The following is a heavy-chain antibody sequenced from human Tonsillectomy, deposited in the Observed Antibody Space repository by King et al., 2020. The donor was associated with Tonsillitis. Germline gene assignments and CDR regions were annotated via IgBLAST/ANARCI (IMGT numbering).Heavy chain of an antibody. CDR3: ARASDYYDSSRRGAFDI. V-gene: IGHV1-2*02. J-gene: IGHJ3*02. Sequence: VQLVESGAEVKKPGASVKVSCKASGYTFTGYYMHWVRQAPGQGLEWMGWINPNSGGTNYAQKFQGRVTMTRDTFISTAYMELSRLRSDDTAVYYCARASDYYDSSRRGAFDIWGQGTMVTVSS. CDR2: INPNSGGT. CDR1: GYTFTGYY. D-gene: IGHD3-22*01.